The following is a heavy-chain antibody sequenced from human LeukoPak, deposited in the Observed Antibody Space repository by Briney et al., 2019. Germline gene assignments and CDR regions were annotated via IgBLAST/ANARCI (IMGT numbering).Heavy chain of an antibody. V-gene: IGHV4-61*02. D-gene: IGHD3-16*01. CDR2: IYTIGNT. Sequence: SETLSLTCTVSGASISRGSHYWSWIRQPAGKGLEWIGRIYTIGNTNYSPSLWRRVTISVDPSKNQFSLKLSSVTAADTAVYYCAREGGGFDYWGQGTLVTVSS. CDR3: AREGGGFDY. CDR1: GASISRGSHY. J-gene: IGHJ4*02.